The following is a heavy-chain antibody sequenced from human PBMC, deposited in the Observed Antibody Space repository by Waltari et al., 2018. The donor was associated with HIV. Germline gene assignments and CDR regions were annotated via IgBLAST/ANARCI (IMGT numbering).Heavy chain of an antibody. CDR2: IWSDTKTT. CDR1: GFTFTDFG. J-gene: IGHJ4*02. CDR3: ATGRSSSMAAPPVY. V-gene: IGHV3-33*03. Sequence: VESGGGAVQPGTSLTLTCTTSGFTFTDFGFHWVRQAPGKVLEWGAIIWSDTKTTFDGGSLRSRFTISRDNSKNGVSVKIHSLTLGDTAIYHCATGRSSSMAAPPVYWGQGVSVTV. D-gene: IGHD3-10*01.